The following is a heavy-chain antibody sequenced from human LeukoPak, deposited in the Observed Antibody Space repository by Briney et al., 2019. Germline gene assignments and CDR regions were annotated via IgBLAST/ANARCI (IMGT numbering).Heavy chain of an antibody. D-gene: IGHD2-21*02. Sequence: GGSLRLSCAASGFTFSSYAMHWVRQAPGKGLEWVSVIYSGGSTYYADSVKGRFTISRDNSKNTLYLQMNSLRAEDTAVYYCARHYCGGDCSIYWYFDLWGRGTLVTVSS. CDR1: GFTFSSYA. J-gene: IGHJ2*01. CDR2: IYSGGST. CDR3: ARHYCGGDCSIYWYFDL. V-gene: IGHV3-66*04.